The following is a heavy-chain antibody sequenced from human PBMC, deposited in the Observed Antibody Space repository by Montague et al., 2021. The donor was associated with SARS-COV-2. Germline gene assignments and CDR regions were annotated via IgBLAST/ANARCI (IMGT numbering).Heavy chain of an antibody. D-gene: IGHD3-10*01. J-gene: IGHJ5*02. V-gene: IGHV4-34*01. CDR2: INHSGST. Sequence: SETLSLTCAVYGGSFSGYYWSWIRQPPGKGLEWIGEINHSGSTNYNPSLKSRVTISVDTSKNQFSLKLSSVTAADTAVYYCARGLVLRWFGERSNWFDPWGQGTLVTVSS. CDR3: ARGLVLRWFGERSNWFDP. CDR1: GGSFSGYY.